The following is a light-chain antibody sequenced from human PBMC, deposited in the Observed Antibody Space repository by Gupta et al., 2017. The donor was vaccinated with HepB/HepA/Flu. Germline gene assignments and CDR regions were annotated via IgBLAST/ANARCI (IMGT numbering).Light chain of an antibody. CDR3: SSFRSSFTLVV. CDR2: SVS. J-gene: IGLJ3*02. V-gene: IGLV2-14*01. Sequence: QSALTQPASVSGSPGQSITISCSGSSSDIGGFDAVSWYKQYPGKAPEPLIYSVSNRPSGMYDRFSGSKSGNTASLTIARLQPEDEGTYYCSSFRSSFTLVVFGGGTKLTVL. CDR1: SSDIGGFDA.